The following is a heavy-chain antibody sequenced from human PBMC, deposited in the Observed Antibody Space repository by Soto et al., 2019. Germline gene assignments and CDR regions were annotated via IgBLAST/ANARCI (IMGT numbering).Heavy chain of an antibody. CDR3: ARAHRYYDYHDL. V-gene: IGHV4-30-4*01. CDR1: GASVNSGDYY. J-gene: IGHJ3*01. Sequence: QVQLQESGPGLVKASQTLSLTCTVSGASVNSGDYYWSWVRQPPGRGLEWIGYIHYSETIYYNPSLKSRVQILVETFKNQFSLEVSSVTDADPAVYYCARAHRYYDYHDLWGQGTTVTVSS. CDR2: IHYSETI. D-gene: IGHD3-22*01.